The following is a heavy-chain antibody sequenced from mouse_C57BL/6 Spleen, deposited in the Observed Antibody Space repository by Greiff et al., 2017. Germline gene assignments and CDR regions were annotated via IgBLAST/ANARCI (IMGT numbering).Heavy chain of an antibody. CDR3: ARHNIVADY. CDR1: GFTFSSYG. CDR2: ICSGGSYT. D-gene: IGHD1-1*01. J-gene: IGHJ2*01. Sequence: EVKLVESGGDLVKPGGSLKLSCAASGFTFSSYGMSWVRQTPDKRLEWVATICSGGSYTYYPDSVKGRFTISRDNAKNTLYLQMSSLKSEDTAMYYCARHNIVADYWGQGTTLTVSS. V-gene: IGHV5-6*02.